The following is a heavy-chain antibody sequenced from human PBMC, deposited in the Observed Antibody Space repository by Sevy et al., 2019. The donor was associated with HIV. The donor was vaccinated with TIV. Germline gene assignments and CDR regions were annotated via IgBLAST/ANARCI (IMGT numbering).Heavy chain of an antibody. D-gene: IGHD1-1*01. J-gene: IGHJ4*02. Sequence: GGSLRLSCEASGFTFSLNAMSWVRQAPGKGLEWVSTINAIGDTTHYSDSVKGWFTISRDNSKNTLHLQLNSLRADDTALYYCTDLQDYWGQGTLVTVSS. CDR1: GFTFSLNA. V-gene: IGHV3-23*01. CDR2: INAIGDTT. CDR3: TDLQDY.